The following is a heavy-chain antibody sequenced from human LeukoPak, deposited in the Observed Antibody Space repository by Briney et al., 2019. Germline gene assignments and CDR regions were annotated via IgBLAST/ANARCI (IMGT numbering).Heavy chain of an antibody. CDR2: IIPILGIA. D-gene: IGHD3-22*01. Sequence: ASVKVSCKASGGTFSSYAISWVRQAPGQGLEWMGRIIPILGIANYAQKSQGRVTITADKSTSTAYMELSSLRSEDTAVYYCARDSGIDSSGYYLFDYWGQGTLVTVSS. CDR3: ARDSGIDSSGYYLFDY. V-gene: IGHV1-69*04. CDR1: GGTFSSYA. J-gene: IGHJ4*02.